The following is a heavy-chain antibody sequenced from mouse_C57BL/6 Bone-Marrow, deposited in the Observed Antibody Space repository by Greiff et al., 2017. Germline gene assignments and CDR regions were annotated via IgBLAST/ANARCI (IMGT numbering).Heavy chain of an antibody. D-gene: IGHD1-1*01. Sequence: QVTLKESGAELARPGASVKMSCKASGYTFTSYTMHWVKQRTGQGLEWIGYINPRSGYTKYIQKFKDKATLTADKSSSTAYMQLSSLTSEDSAVYYCARGLRYRFDYWGQGTTLTVSA. CDR3: ARGLRYRFDY. J-gene: IGHJ2*01. CDR2: INPRSGYT. V-gene: IGHV1-4*01. CDR1: GYTFTSYT.